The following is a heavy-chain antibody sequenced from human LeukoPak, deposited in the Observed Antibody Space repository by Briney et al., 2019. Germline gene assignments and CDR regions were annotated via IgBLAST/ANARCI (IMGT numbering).Heavy chain of an antibody. CDR2: ISSSSSYI. V-gene: IGHV3-21*01. CDR3: ARDRGMAAFDY. CDR1: GFTVSSNY. D-gene: IGHD6-25*01. Sequence: GGSLRLSCAASGFTVSSNYMSWVRQAPGKGLEWVSSISSSSSYIYYADSVKGRFTISRDNAKNSLYLQMNSLRAEDTAVYYCARDRGMAAFDYWGQGTLVTVSS. J-gene: IGHJ4*02.